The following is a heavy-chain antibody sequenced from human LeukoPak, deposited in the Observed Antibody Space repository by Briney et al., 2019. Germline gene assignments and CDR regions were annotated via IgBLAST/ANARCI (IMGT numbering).Heavy chain of an antibody. CDR1: GGSLSSSSYY. J-gene: IGHJ5*02. CDR3: AREVDTAMAYNWFDP. CDR2: IYYSGST. V-gene: IGHV4-39*07. Sequence: SETLSLTCTVSGGSLSSSSYYWGWVRQPPGKGLEWLGSIYYSGSTYYNPSLKSRVTISVDTSKNQFSLKLSSVTAADTAVYYCAREVDTAMAYNWFDPWGQGTLVTVSS. D-gene: IGHD5-18*01.